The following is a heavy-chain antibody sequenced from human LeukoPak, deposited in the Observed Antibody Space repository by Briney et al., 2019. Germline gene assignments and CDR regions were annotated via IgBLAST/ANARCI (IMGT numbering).Heavy chain of an antibody. CDR3: ARTLTTVTTDAFDI. Sequence: GGSLRLSCAASGFTFSSYSMNWVRQAPGKGLEWVSSISSSSSYIYYADSVKGRFTISRDNAKNSLYLQMNSLRAEDTAVYYCARTLTTVTTDAFDICGQGTMVTVSS. V-gene: IGHV3-21*01. CDR1: GFTFSSYS. D-gene: IGHD4-17*01. CDR2: ISSSSSYI. J-gene: IGHJ3*02.